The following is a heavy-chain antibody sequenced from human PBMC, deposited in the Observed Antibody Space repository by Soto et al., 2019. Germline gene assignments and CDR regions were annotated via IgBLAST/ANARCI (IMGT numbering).Heavy chain of an antibody. CDR1: GGTFSSYA. CDR3: VRDQMTQPQRRADAFNI. CDR2: IIPIFGTA. Sequence: SAKVSCKASGGTFSSYAISWVRQAPGQGLEWMGGIIPIFGTANYAQKFQGRATITAGESTSTAYVELFSLSSADKAVHYCVRDQMTQPQRRADAFNIWGQVTMVTI. D-gene: IGHD2-2*01. J-gene: IGHJ3*02. V-gene: IGHV1-69*13.